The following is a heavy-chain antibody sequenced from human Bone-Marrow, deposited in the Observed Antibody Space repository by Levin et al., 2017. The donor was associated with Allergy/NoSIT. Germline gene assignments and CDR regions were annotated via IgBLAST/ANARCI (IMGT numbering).Heavy chain of an antibody. CDR2: IYPNENT. J-gene: IGHJ5*02. CDR1: GASISSGGYS. V-gene: IGHV4-30-2*01. Sequence: SETLSLTCAVSGASISSGGYSWSWIRQPPGKGLEWIGYIYPNENTYYNPSLKTRVTLSGDTSNNQFTLKLTSVIAADTAVYYCARRPIAANGTNWFDPWGRGIPVTVSS. CDR3: ARRPIAANGTNWFDP. D-gene: IGHD6-13*01.